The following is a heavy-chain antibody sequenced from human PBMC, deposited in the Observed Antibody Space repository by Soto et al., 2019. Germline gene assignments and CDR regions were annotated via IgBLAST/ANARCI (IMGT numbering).Heavy chain of an antibody. D-gene: IGHD3-10*01. CDR2: IIPIFGTA. CDR1: GGTFSSYA. V-gene: IGHV1-69*06. Sequence: ASVKVSCKASGGTFSSYAISWVRQAPGQGLEWMGGIIPIFGTANYAQKFQGRVTITADKSTSTAYMELSSLRSEDTAVYYCATPRVITMVRGVIIRDYYYGMDVWGQGTTVTVSS. CDR3: ATPRVITMVRGVIIRDYYYGMDV. J-gene: IGHJ6*02.